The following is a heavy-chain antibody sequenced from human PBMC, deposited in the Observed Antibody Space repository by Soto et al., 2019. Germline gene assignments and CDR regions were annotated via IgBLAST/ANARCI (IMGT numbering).Heavy chain of an antibody. V-gene: IGHV4-31*03. CDR1: GGSISSGGYY. D-gene: IGHD3-10*01. Sequence: QVQLQESGPGLVKPSQTLSLTCTVSGGSISSGGYYWSWIRQHPGKGLEWIGYIYYSGSTYYNPSLKSRVTISVDTSKNQFSLKLSSVTAADTAVYYCARGYHYCGSGSSIDYWGQGTLVTVSS. J-gene: IGHJ4*02. CDR3: ARGYHYCGSGSSIDY. CDR2: IYYSGST.